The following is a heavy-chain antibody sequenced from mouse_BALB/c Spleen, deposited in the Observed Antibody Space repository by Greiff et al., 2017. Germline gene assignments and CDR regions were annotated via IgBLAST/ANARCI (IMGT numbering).Heavy chain of an antibody. V-gene: IGHV1-9*01. CDR1: GYTFSSYW. CDR3: ASGDGGFAY. J-gene: IGHJ3*01. CDR2: ILPGSGST. Sequence: QVQLQQSGAELMKPGASVKISCKATGYTFSSYWIEWVKQRPGHGLEWIGEILPGSGSTNYNEKFKGKATFTADTSSNTAYMQLSSLTSEDSAVYYCASGDGGFAYWGQGTLVTVSA.